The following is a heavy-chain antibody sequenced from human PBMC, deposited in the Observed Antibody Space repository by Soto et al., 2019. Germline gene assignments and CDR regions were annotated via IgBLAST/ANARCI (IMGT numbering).Heavy chain of an antibody. Sequence: QVQLVESGGSVVQPGRSLRLSCAASGFTFRSDGMHRVRQAPGKRLEWVAVISYDGSNKYYADSLKGRFTISRDNSKNILYLLMNSLRAEDTAVYYCAKDRTIFGVVLDAFDIWGQGTMVTVSS. CDR1: GFTFRSDG. D-gene: IGHD3-3*01. J-gene: IGHJ3*02. V-gene: IGHV3-30*18. CDR2: ISYDGSNK. CDR3: AKDRTIFGVVLDAFDI.